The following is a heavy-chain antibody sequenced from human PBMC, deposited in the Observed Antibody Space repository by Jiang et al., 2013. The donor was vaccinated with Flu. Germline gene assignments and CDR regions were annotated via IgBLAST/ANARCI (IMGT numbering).Heavy chain of an antibody. V-gene: IGHV3-30*02. CDR3: AKDRGWGVDY. D-gene: IGHD3-10*01. CDR1: GFTFSSYG. Sequence: GVVQPGGSLRLSCAASGFTFSSYGMHWIRQIPGKGLEWVAFIQYNGNNKDYADSVKGRFSTSRDNSKNGLYLEMNSLRVEDTAVYYCAKDRGWGVDYWGQGTLVTVSS. J-gene: IGHJ4*02. CDR2: IQYNGNNK.